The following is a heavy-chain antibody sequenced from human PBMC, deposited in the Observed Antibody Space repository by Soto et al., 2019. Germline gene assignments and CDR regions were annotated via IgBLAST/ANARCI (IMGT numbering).Heavy chain of an antibody. CDR3: AADGYYYDSSGLY. CDR1: GFTFTSSA. Sequence: SVKVSCKASGFTFTSSAIQWVRQARGQRLEWIGWIVVGSGNTNYAQKFQERVTITRDMSTSTAYMELSSLRSEDAAVYYCAADGYYYDSSGLYWGQGTLVTVSS. D-gene: IGHD3-22*01. J-gene: IGHJ4*02. CDR2: IVVGSGNT. V-gene: IGHV1-58*02.